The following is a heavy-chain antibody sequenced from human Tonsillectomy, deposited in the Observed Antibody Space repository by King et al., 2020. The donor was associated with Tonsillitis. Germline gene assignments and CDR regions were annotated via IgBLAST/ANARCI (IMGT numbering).Heavy chain of an antibody. CDR1: GGSFSGYY. D-gene: IGHD4-17*01. J-gene: IGHJ3*02. CDR3: ARVSGGDYGECDDAFDI. Sequence: VQLQQWGAGLLKPSETLSLTCAVYGGSFSGYYWSWIRQPPGKGLEWSGESNHSGNTNYHPSLKSRGTISVDTSKNQFSLKLSSVTAADTALYYCARVSGGDYGECDDAFDIWGQGTMVTVSS. CDR2: SNHSGNT. V-gene: IGHV4-34*01.